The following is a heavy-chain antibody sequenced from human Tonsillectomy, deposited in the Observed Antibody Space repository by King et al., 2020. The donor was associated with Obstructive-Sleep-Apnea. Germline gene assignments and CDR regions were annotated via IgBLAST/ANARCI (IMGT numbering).Heavy chain of an antibody. CDR2: IYYSGST. V-gene: IGHV4-31*03. Sequence: QVQMQESGPGLVKPSQTLSLTCTVSGGSISSGGYYWSWIRQHPGKGLEWIGDIYYSGSTYYNPSLKSRVTISVDTSKNQFSLKLSSVTAADTAVYYCARETNYGSGSAIDYWGQGTLVTVSS. CDR3: ARETNYGSGSAIDY. CDR1: GGSISSGGYY. D-gene: IGHD3-10*01. J-gene: IGHJ4*02.